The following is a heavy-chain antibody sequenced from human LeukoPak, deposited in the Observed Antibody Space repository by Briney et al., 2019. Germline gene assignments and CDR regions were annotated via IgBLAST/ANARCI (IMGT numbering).Heavy chain of an antibody. CDR2: IIPIFGTA. CDR3: ARGAGYSYGPEDDY. Sequence: SVRVSCKASGGTFSSYAISWVRQAPGQGLEWMGRIIPIFGTANYAQKFQGRVTITADKSTSTAYMELSSLRSEDTAVYYCARGAGYSYGPEDDYWGQGTLVTVSS. D-gene: IGHD5-18*01. J-gene: IGHJ4*02. V-gene: IGHV1-69*06. CDR1: GGTFSSYA.